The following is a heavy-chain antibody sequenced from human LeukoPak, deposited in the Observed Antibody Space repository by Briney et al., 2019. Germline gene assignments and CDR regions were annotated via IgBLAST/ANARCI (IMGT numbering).Heavy chain of an antibody. CDR1: GGSISSGSYY. CDR2: IYTSGST. J-gene: IGHJ6*03. V-gene: IGHV4-61*02. CDR3: AREVSEQPRYYYYYYMDV. Sequence: PSQTLSLTCTVSGGSISSGSYYWSWIRQPAGKGLEWIGRIYTSGSTNYNPSLKSRVTISVDTAKNQFSLKLSSVTAADTAVYYCAREVSEQPRYYYYYYMDVWGKGTTFTVSS. D-gene: IGHD1-14*01.